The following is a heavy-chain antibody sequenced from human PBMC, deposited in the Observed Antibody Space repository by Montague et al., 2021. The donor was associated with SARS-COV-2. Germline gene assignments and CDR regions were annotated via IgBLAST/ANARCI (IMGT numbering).Heavy chain of an antibody. J-gene: IGHJ1*01. CDR3: STLFSVAGEH. CDR1: GGSINTRSYF. CDR2: VYSRGT. V-gene: IGHV4-39*02. D-gene: IGHD6-19*01. Sequence: SETLSLTCTVSGGSINTRSYFWVWIRQPPGKGLEWIGNVYSRGTYYSPSLKSRAVISVDTTNNHLYLKLASVTAADTAVYYCSTLFSVAGEHWGRETLVTVSS.